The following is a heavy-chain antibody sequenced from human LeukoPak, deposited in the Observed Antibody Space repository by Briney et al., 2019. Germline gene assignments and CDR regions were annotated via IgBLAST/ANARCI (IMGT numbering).Heavy chain of an antibody. V-gene: IGHV3-30*03. CDR3: ARGAGYSYAPHNPRDGPFDY. Sequence: GESLRLSCAASGFTFSSYSMNWVRQAPGKGLEWVAVISYDGSNKYYADSVKGRFTISRDNSKNTLYLQMNSLRAEDTAVYYCARGAGYSYAPHNPRDGPFDYWGQGTLVTVSS. J-gene: IGHJ4*02. D-gene: IGHD5-18*01. CDR2: ISYDGSNK. CDR1: GFTFSSYS.